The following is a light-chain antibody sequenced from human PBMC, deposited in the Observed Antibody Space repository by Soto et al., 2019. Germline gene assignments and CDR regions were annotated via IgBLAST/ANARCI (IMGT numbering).Light chain of an antibody. V-gene: IGLV2-14*01. CDR2: DVS. CDR1: SSDVGGYNY. J-gene: IGLJ1*01. Sequence: QSALTQPASVSGSPGQSITISCTGTSSDVGGYNYVSWYQQHPGKAPKLMIYDVSNRPSGVSNRFSGSKSGNTASLTISGLQAEDEADYYFSSYTSSSTWVFGTGTKLTVL. CDR3: SSYTSSSTWV.